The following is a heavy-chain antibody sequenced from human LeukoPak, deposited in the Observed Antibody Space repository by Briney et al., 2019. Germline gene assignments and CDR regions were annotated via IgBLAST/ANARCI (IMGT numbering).Heavy chain of an antibody. CDR2: IYTSGST. J-gene: IGHJ4*02. CDR3: VRVMITFGGVIVVDY. CDR1: GGSISSGSYY. D-gene: IGHD3-16*02. Sequence: SQTLSLTCTVSGGSISSGSYYWSWIRQPAGKGLEWIGRIYTSGSTNYNPSLKSRVTISVDTSKNQFSLKLSSVTAADTAVYYCVRVMITFGGVIVVDYWGQGTLVTVSS. V-gene: IGHV4-61*02.